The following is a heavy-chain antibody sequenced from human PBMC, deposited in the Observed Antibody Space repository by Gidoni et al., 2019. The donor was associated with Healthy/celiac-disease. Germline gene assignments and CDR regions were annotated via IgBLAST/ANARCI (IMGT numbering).Heavy chain of an antibody. V-gene: IGHV3-9*01. CDR1: GFTFDDYA. D-gene: IGHD2-2*01. Sequence: EVNLVESGGGLVQPGRSLRLSCAASGFTFDDYAIHWVRQAPGKGLEWVSGISWNSGRIGYADSVKGRFTISRDNAKNSLYLQMNSLRAEDTALYYCAILDIVVVPVASGDFDYWGQGTLVTVSS. J-gene: IGHJ4*02. CDR3: AILDIVVVPVASGDFDY. CDR2: ISWNSGRI.